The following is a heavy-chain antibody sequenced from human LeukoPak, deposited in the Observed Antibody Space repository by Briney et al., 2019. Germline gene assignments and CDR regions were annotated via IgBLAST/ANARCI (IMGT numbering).Heavy chain of an antibody. Sequence: PGGSLRLSCAASGFTFSSYGMHWVRQAPGKGLEWVAVISYDGSNKYYADSVKGRFTISRDNSKNTLYLQMNSLRAEDTAVYYCAKDSGVFGELLYLDYWGQGTLVTVSS. CDR2: ISYDGSNK. D-gene: IGHD3-10*01. CDR3: AKDSGVFGELLYLDY. V-gene: IGHV3-30*18. J-gene: IGHJ4*02. CDR1: GFTFSSYG.